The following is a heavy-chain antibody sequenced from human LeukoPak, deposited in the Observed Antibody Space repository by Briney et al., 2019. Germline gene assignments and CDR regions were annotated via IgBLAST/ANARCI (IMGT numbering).Heavy chain of an antibody. CDR1: GFTFSSYG. CDR3: AKDPISTVPRGYFDY. D-gene: IGHD4-17*01. J-gene: IGHJ4*02. Sequence: GGSLRLSCAASGFTFSSYGMHWVRQAPGKGLEWVAFIRYDGSNKYYADSVKGRFTISRDNSKNTLYLQMNSLRAEYTAVYYCAKDPISTVPRGYFDYWGQGTLVTVSS. CDR2: IRYDGSNK. V-gene: IGHV3-30*02.